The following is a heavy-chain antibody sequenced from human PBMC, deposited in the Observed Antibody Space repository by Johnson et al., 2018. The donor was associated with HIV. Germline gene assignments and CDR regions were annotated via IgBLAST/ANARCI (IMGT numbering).Heavy chain of an antibody. CDR1: GFTFSSFA. Sequence: QVQLVESGGGVVQPGRSLRLSCAASGFTFSSFAMHWVRQAPGKGLEWVAVISYDGSNKYYADSVKGRFTISRDNSKNTLSLQMNSLRAEDTAVYYCAKSGYSGSYDRMGAFDIWGQGTMVTVSS. CDR3: AKSGYSGSYDRMGAFDI. V-gene: IGHV3-30-3*01. CDR2: ISYDGSNK. D-gene: IGHD1-26*01. J-gene: IGHJ3*02.